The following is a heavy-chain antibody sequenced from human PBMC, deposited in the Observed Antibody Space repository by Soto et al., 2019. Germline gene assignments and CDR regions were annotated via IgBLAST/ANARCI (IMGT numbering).Heavy chain of an antibody. CDR3: ARRGGALGY. Sequence: EVQLMESGGGLVQPGGSLRLSCAASGFTCSSYAMSWVRQAPGKGLEWVSVITGSGSTTYYADSVKGRFTISRDNSKNTLYLQMHSLRAEDTAVYYCARRGGALGYWGQGTLVTVSS. D-gene: IGHD3-16*01. V-gene: IGHV3-23*01. CDR2: ITGSGSTT. J-gene: IGHJ4*02. CDR1: GFTCSSYA.